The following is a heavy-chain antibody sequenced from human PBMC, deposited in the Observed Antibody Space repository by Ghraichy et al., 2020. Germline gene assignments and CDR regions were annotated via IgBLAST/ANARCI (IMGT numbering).Heavy chain of an antibody. J-gene: IGHJ3*02. D-gene: IGHD2-8*01. CDR3: AKDITRHVLMVYAVAFDI. V-gene: IGHV3-23*01. CDR1: GFTFSSYA. CDR2: ISGSGGST. Sequence: GESLNISCAASGFTFSSYAMSWVRQAPGKGLEWVSAISGSGGSTYYADSVKGRFTISRDNSKNTLYLQMNSLRAEDTAVYYCAKDITRHVLMVYAVAFDIWGQGTMVTVSS.